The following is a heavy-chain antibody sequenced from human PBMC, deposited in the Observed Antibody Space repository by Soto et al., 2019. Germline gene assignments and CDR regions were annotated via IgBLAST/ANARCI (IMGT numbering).Heavy chain of an antibody. Sequence: GASVKVSCKASGYTFTSYDINWVRQATGQGLEWMGWMNPNSGNTGYAQKFQGRVTMTTDTSTTTAYMELTSLRSDDTAVYYCALLSYCTTVTCFYLDYWGQGTPVTVSS. CDR1: GYTFTSYD. J-gene: IGHJ4*02. CDR3: ALLSYCTTVTCFYLDY. V-gene: IGHV1-8*01. D-gene: IGHD2-8*01. CDR2: MNPNSGNT.